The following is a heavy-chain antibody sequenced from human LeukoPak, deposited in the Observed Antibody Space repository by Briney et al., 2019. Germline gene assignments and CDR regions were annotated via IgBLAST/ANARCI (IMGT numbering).Heavy chain of an antibody. CDR3: ARADGSHYGLKDY. D-gene: IGHD1-26*01. Sequence: GGSLRLSCAASGFTVRSYWMHWVRQAPGKGLVWVSRISPDGTSKSYADSVKGRFTISRDNAKNTLSLQMNSLRAEDTGLYYCARADGSHYGLKDYWGQGTLVTVSS. V-gene: IGHV3-74*01. J-gene: IGHJ4*02. CDR2: ISPDGTSK. CDR1: GFTVRSYW.